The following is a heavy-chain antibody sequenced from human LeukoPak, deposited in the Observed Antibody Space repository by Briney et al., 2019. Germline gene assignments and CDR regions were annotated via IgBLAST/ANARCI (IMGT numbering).Heavy chain of an antibody. CDR2: MFYSGST. CDR3: ARAPHTWTTHYFDY. J-gene: IGHJ4*02. CDR1: GGSISSSSYY. D-gene: IGHD1-1*01. Sequence: SETLSLTCTVSGGSISSSSYYWGWIRQPPGKGLEWIGSMFYSGSTYYNPSLKSRVTISVDTSKNQFSLKLSSVTAADTAVYYCARAPHTWTTHYFDYWGQGILVTVSS. V-gene: IGHV4-39*07.